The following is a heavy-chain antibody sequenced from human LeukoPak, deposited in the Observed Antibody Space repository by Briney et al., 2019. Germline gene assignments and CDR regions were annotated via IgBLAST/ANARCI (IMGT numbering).Heavy chain of an antibody. Sequence: GESLKISCKGSGYRFSSYWIAWVRQMPGKGLEWMGIIYPGDSDTRNSPSFQGQVTISVDRSISTAYLQWSSLKASDTAMYYCARGGFGELWAPFDYWGQGTLVTVSS. CDR1: GYRFSSYW. J-gene: IGHJ4*02. CDR3: ARGGFGELWAPFDY. V-gene: IGHV5-51*01. D-gene: IGHD3-10*01. CDR2: IYPGDSDT.